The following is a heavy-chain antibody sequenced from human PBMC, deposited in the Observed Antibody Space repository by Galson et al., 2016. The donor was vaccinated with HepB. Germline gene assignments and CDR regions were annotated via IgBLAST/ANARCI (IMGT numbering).Heavy chain of an antibody. Sequence: SLRLSCAASGFTFSDYAIHWVRQAPGRGLEWVALISYDGTKKNYAGSVKGRFTISRDNSKKTLYLQMNSLRAEDTAVYHCVSGEVGGKWGQGTLVTVSS. D-gene: IGHD1-26*01. CDR3: VSGEVGGK. CDR1: GFTFSDYA. J-gene: IGHJ4*02. CDR2: ISYDGTKK. V-gene: IGHV3-30*04.